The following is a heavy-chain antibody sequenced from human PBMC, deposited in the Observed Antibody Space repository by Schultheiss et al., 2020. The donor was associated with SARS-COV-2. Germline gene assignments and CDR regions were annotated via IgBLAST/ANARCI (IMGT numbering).Heavy chain of an antibody. CDR1: GYSFTSYW. V-gene: IGHV5-10-1*01. CDR3: ATQQQLAYYYYGMDV. J-gene: IGHJ6*02. Sequence: GESLKISCKGSGYSFTSYWISWVRQMPGKGLEWMGRIDPSDSYTNYSPSFQGHVTISADKSISTAYLQWSSLKASDTAMYYCATQQQLAYYYYGMDVWGQGTTVTVSS. CDR2: IDPSDSYT. D-gene: IGHD6-13*01.